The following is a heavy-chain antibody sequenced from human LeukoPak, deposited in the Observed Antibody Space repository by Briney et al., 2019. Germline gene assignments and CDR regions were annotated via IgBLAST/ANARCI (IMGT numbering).Heavy chain of an antibody. Sequence: PGGSLRLSCAASGFTFSSYAISWVRLPPGKGLEWVLAISGSGDSTYYADSVKGRFTISRDNSKNTLFLQMNSLRAEDTAVYYCAKSHASIWNVYDYWGQGTLVTVSS. CDR3: AKSHASIWNVYDY. V-gene: IGHV3-23*01. CDR1: GFTFSSYA. CDR2: ISGSGDST. D-gene: IGHD1-1*01. J-gene: IGHJ4*02.